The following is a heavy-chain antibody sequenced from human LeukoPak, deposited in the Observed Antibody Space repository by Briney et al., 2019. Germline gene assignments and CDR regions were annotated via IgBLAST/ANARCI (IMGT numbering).Heavy chain of an antibody. V-gene: IGHV3-30*03. CDR3: ARSELYYGSESYYHLDY. D-gene: IGHD3-10*01. CDR1: GFTFYFYA. J-gene: IGHJ4*01. CDR2: MSYDGRYR. Sequence: GGSLRLSCTPSGFTFYFYAMQWVRQAPGKGLEWVAVMSYDGRYRYYADSAKGRFTISRDNSKRTLYLEMSSLRPEDTALYYCARSELYYGSESYYHLDYWGHGTLVTVSS.